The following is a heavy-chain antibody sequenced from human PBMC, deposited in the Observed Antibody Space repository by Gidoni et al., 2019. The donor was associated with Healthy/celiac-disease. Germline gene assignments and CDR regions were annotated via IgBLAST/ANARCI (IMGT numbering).Heavy chain of an antibody. CDR3: AKAPGTYYDFWSGYYPYFDY. CDR1: GFTFSSYA. CDR2: ISGSGGST. V-gene: IGHV3-23*01. J-gene: IGHJ4*02. D-gene: IGHD3-3*01. Sequence: EVQLLESGGGLVQPGGSLRLSCAASGFTFSSYAMSWVRQAPGKGLEWVSAISGSGGSTYYADSVKGRFTISRDNSKNTLYLQMNSLRAEDTAVYYCAKAPGTYYDFWSGYYPYFDYWGQGTLVTVSS.